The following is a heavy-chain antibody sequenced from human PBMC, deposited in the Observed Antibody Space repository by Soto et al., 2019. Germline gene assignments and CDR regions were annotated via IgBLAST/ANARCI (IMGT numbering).Heavy chain of an antibody. CDR3: EAPLPGSSGWERGFDI. Sequence: SETLSLTCSVSNGSISSDYWSWIRQPPGKGLEWIGYIHNSGSINYNPSLKSRLTISLDTSKNQISLKLRSVTAADTAVYYCEAPLPGSSGWERGFDIWGHGTLVTVS. J-gene: IGHJ5*01. CDR1: NGSISSDY. V-gene: IGHV4-59*01. D-gene: IGHD6-19*01. CDR2: IHNSGSI.